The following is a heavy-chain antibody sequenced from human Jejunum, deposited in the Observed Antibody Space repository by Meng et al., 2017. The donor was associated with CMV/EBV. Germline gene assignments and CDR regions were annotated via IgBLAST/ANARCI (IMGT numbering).Heavy chain of an antibody. Sequence: ASGSTFNNYNLSWVRQAPGRGLEWVSGISSSGGSIYDADSVKGRFRISRDNSKNTLYLQMMSLRAEDTAVYYCAGGGPAIYSPFDPWGQGTLVTVSS. V-gene: IGHV3-23*01. D-gene: IGHD2-21*01. CDR1: GSTFNNYN. J-gene: IGHJ5*02. CDR3: AGGGPAIYSPFDP. CDR2: ISSSGGSI.